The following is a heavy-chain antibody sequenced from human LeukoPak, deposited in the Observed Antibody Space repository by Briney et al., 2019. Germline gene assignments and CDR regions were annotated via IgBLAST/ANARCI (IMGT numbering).Heavy chain of an antibody. CDR2: IGTAGDT. CDR1: GFTFSSYD. D-gene: IGHD4-23*01. Sequence: GGSLRLSCAASGFTFSSYDMHWVRQATGKGLEWVSAIGTAGDTYYPGSVKGRFTISRENAKNTLYLQMDSLRAEDTAVYYCARERERTTVVSFFDYWGQGTLVTVSS. V-gene: IGHV3-13*01. J-gene: IGHJ4*02. CDR3: ARERERTTVVSFFDY.